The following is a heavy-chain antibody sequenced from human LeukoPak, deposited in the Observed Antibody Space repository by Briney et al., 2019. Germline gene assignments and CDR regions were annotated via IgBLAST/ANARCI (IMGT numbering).Heavy chain of an antibody. CDR2: ISYDGSNK. CDR3: AKEPIPYYYDSSGPRENY. Sequence: GRSLRLSCAASGFTFITYGMHWVRQAPGKGLEWVAVISYDGSNKYYADSVKGRFTISRDNSKNTLYLQMNSLRAEDTAVYYCAKEPIPYYYDSSGPRENYWGQGTLVTVSS. V-gene: IGHV3-30*18. CDR1: GFTFITYG. D-gene: IGHD3-22*01. J-gene: IGHJ4*02.